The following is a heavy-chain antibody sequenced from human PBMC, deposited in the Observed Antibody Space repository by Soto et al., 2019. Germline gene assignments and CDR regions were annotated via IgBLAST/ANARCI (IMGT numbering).Heavy chain of an antibody. D-gene: IGHD6-19*01. CDR2: ISSSSSTI. CDR1: GYPFSSYS. V-gene: IGHV3-48*01. J-gene: IGHJ3*02. Sequence: GWSMRLSCAASGYPFSSYSVNWVRQTPGKGLEWVSYISSSSSTIYYADSVKGRFTISRDNAKNSLYLQMNSLRAEDTAVYYCARGAIGYSSGWSQKGAFDIWGQGTMVTVSS. CDR3: ARGAIGYSSGWSQKGAFDI.